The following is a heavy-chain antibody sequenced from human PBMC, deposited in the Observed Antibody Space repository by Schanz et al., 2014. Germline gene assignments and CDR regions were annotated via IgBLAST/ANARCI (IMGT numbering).Heavy chain of an antibody. CDR2: IYYSGNT. Sequence: LQLQESGSGLMKPSQTLSLTCAVSGGSISSGGYSWNWIRQSPGKGLEGIGYIYYSGNTYYNPSLKSRFPISIARSKNQFSLRLDSVTAADTAVYYCALREKPYGPFASWGQGALVTVSS. CDR1: GGSISSGGYS. D-gene: IGHD3-10*01. V-gene: IGHV4-30-2*06. J-gene: IGHJ4*02. CDR3: ALREKPYGPFAS.